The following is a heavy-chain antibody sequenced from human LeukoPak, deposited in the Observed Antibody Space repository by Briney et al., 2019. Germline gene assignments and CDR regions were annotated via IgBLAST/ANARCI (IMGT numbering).Heavy chain of an antibody. J-gene: IGHJ4*02. V-gene: IGHV3-7*01. CDR1: GFTFSSYW. CDR3: ASDRGWGSYRYYYFDY. D-gene: IGHD3-16*02. Sequence: GWALTLSCAASGFTFSSYWMSWVRQAPGTGLEWVANIKQDGCEKYYVDSVKGRFNISRDNANNSLYLQMNSLRAEDTAVYYCASDRGWGSYRYYYFDYWGQGTLVTVSS. CDR2: IKQDGCEK.